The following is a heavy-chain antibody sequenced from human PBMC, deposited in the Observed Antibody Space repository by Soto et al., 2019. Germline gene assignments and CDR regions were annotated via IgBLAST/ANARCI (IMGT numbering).Heavy chain of an antibody. Sequence: GGSLRLSCAASGFTFSSYEMNWVRQAPGKGLEWVSYISSSGSTIYYADSVKGRFTISRDNAKNSLYLQMNSLRAEDTAVYHCARAPLGGYDFWSGYYPLNLMDVWGPGTTVTVSS. D-gene: IGHD3-3*01. CDR3: ARAPLGGYDFWSGYYPLNLMDV. J-gene: IGHJ6*02. CDR1: GFTFSSYE. V-gene: IGHV3-48*03. CDR2: ISSSGSTI.